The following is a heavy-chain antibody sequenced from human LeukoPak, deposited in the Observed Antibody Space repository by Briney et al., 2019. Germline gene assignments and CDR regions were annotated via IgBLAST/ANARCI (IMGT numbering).Heavy chain of an antibody. J-gene: IGHJ6*02. CDR2: ISSSSSYI. CDR1: GFTFSSYS. V-gene: IGHV3-21*01. Sequence: GGSQRLSCAGSGFTFSSYSMNWVRQAPGKGLEWASSISSSSSYIYYADSVKGRFTISRDNAKNSLYLQMNSLRAEDTAVYYCARQLLWFGERGMDVWGQGTTVTVSS. D-gene: IGHD3-10*01. CDR3: ARQLLWFGERGMDV.